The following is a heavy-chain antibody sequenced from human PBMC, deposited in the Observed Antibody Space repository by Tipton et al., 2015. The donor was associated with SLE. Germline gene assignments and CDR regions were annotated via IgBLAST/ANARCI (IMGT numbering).Heavy chain of an antibody. Sequence: TLSLTCAVSGASIGSGGYSWNWIRQPPGKGLQWIGYIFHSGITYYNPSLKSRVTMPVDRSKNQFSLRLTSVTAADTAVYYCATELFRGYTSGWGPDYWGQGTLVTVSS. J-gene: IGHJ4*02. CDR1: GASIGSGGYS. V-gene: IGHV4-30-2*01. CDR2: IFHSGIT. CDR3: ATELFRGYTSGWGPDY. D-gene: IGHD6-19*01.